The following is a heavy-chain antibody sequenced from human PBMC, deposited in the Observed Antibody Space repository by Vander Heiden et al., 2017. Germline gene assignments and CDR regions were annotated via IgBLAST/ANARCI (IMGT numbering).Heavy chain of an antibody. D-gene: IGHD3-22*01. CDR2: LWDDERYK. Sequence: QVQLVESGGGVVQPGRSLRLSCTASGFSFRDYVIHCVRQAPGKGLEWVAVLWDDERYKYYADSVKGRFTVSRDISKNTMFLEMDSLTVEGAAVYYCTRGKYGNDDRCKSPAACAIWGQGTMVTVSS. J-gene: IGHJ3*02. V-gene: IGHV3-33*01. CDR1: GFSFRDYV. CDR3: TRGKYGNDDRCKSPAACAI.